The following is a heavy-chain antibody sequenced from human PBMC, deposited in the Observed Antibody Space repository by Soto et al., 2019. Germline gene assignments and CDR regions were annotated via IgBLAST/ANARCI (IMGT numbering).Heavy chain of an antibody. CDR3: ARGITGTSYYYYMDV. CDR2: IKQDGSEK. D-gene: IGHD1-20*01. V-gene: IGHV3-7*01. CDR1: GFTFSSYW. Sequence: GGSLRLSCAASGFTFSSYWMSWVRQAPGKGLEWVANIKQDGSEKYYVDSVKGRFTISRDNAKNSLYLQMNSLRAEDTAVYYCARGITGTSYYYYMDVWGKGTTVTVSS. J-gene: IGHJ6*03.